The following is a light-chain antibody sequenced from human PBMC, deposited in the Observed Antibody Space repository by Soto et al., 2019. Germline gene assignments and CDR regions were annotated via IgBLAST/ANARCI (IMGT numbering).Light chain of an antibody. Sequence: IVLKQSPATLSLSPGERATLSCRASQSVSSYLAWYQQKPGQAPRLLIYDASNRATGIPDRFSGSGSGTDFTLIINRLEPEDFAVYYCQQYGSSITFGQGTRLEIK. CDR2: DAS. CDR3: QQYGSSIT. V-gene: IGKV3-20*01. CDR1: QSVSSY. J-gene: IGKJ5*01.